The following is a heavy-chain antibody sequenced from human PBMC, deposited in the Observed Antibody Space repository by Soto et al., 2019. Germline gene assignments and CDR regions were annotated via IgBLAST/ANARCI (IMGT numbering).Heavy chain of an antibody. V-gene: IGHV3-30*18. D-gene: IGHD4-17*01. CDR2: ISYDGSNK. J-gene: IGHJ6*02. Sequence: GGSLRLSCAASGFTFSSYVMHWVRQAPGKGLEWVAVISYDGSNKYYADSVKGRFTISRDNSKNTLYLQMNSLRAEDTAVYYCAKEIGPGTTVTNNCYYYGMDVWGQGTTVTVSS. CDR1: GFTFSSYV. CDR3: AKEIGPGTTVTNNCYYYGMDV.